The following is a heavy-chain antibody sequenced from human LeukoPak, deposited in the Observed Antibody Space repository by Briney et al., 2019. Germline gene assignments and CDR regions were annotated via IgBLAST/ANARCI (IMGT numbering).Heavy chain of an antibody. D-gene: IGHD7-27*01. CDR2: INPSDGAT. V-gene: IGHV1-46*01. Sequence: ASVKVSCKASGYSFTMYYIHWVRQAPGQGLEWMGMINPSDGATTYAQRFQGRLTMARDMSTTTVYMDLRSLRSEDTAVYFCAREKRGGLSGNWGGLFATYYTHYYMDVWGRGTMVTVSS. CDR3: AREKRGGLSGNWGGLFATYYTHYYMDV. J-gene: IGHJ6*03. CDR1: GYSFTMYY.